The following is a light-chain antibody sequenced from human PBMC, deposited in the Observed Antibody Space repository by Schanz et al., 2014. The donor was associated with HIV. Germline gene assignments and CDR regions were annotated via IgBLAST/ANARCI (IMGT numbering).Light chain of an antibody. CDR1: QSVGNS. V-gene: IGKV3-15*01. Sequence: EVVMTQSPATLSVTPGERATLSCRASQSVGNSLAWYQQKSGQAPRLLIYGASTRATGVPARFSGGGSGTEFTLTISRLQSEDFAVYYCQQYNDWPPITFGQGTRLVSK. J-gene: IGKJ5*01. CDR2: GAS. CDR3: QQYNDWPPIT.